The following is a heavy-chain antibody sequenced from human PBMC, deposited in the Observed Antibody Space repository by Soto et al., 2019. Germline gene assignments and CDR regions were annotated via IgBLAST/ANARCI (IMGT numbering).Heavy chain of an antibody. D-gene: IGHD2-2*01. CDR3: ARGGAAMPGYYFDY. CDR2: IYYSGST. Sequence: SETLSLTCTVSGGSISSGGYYWSWIRQHPGKGLEWIGYIYYSGSTYYNPSLKSRVTISVDTSKNQFSLKLSSVTAADTAVYYCARGGAAMPGYYFDYWGQGTLVTVSS. V-gene: IGHV4-31*03. J-gene: IGHJ4*02. CDR1: GGSISSGGYY.